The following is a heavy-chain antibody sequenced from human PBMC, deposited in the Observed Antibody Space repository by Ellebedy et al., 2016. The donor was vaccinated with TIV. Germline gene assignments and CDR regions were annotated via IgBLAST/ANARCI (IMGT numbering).Heavy chain of an antibody. D-gene: IGHD5-12*01. CDR1: GFTFSSYG. J-gene: IGHJ6*02. Sequence: GGSLRLSCAASGFTFSSYGMHWVRQAPGKGLEWVAVIWYDGSNKYYADSVKGRFTISRDNSKNTLYLQMNSLRAEDTAVYYCARETIRGYSGYDRGYYYYYGMDVWGQGTTVTVSS. CDR3: ARETIRGYSGYDRGYYYYYGMDV. CDR2: IWYDGSNK. V-gene: IGHV3-33*01.